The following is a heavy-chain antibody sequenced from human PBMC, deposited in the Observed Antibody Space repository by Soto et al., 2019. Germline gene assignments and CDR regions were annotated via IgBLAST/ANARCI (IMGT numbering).Heavy chain of an antibody. CDR2: IYYSGST. V-gene: IGHV4-31*11. J-gene: IGHJ6*02. CDR3: ARAYGSGYMDV. Sequence: PSETLSLTCAVSGGSISSGGYYWSWIRQHPGKGLEWIGYIYYSGSTYYNPSLKSRVTISVDTSKNQFSLKLSSVTAADTAVYNCARAYGSGYMDVWGQGTTVTVSS. D-gene: IGHD3-10*01. CDR1: GGSISSGGYY.